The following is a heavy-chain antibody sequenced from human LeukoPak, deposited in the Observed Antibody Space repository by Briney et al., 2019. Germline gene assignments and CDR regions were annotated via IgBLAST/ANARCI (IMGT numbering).Heavy chain of an antibody. V-gene: IGHV1-18*01. CDR3: ARVDLLTGYYFFDY. CDR2: ISAYNGNT. J-gene: IGHJ4*02. CDR1: GYTFTSYG. D-gene: IGHD3-9*01. Sequence: ASVKVSCKASGYTFTSYGISWVRQAPGQGLEWMGWISAYNGNTNYAQKLQGRVTMTTDTSTSTAYMELRSLGSDETAVFYCARVDLLTGYYFFDYWGQGTLVTVSS.